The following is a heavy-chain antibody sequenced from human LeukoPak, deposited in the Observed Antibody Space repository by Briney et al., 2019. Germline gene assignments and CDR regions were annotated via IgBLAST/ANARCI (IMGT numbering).Heavy chain of an antibody. CDR2: ISGSGGST. CDR1: GFTFSSYA. Sequence: PGGSLRLSCAASGFTFSSYAMSWVRQAPGKGLEWVSAISGSGGSTYYADSVKGRFTISRDNSKNTLYLQMNSLRAEDTAVYYCAKVPVIVVVVAATPFDYWGQGTLVTVSS. CDR3: AKVPVIVVVVAATPFDY. V-gene: IGHV3-23*01. J-gene: IGHJ4*02. D-gene: IGHD2-15*01.